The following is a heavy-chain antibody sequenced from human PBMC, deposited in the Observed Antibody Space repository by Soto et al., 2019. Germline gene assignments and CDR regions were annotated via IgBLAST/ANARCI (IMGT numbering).Heavy chain of an antibody. CDR1: GLTFNNAW. Sequence: GGSLRLSCAASGLTFNNAWMSWVRQAPGKGLEWVGRIKSKTDGGTIDYAAIVKGRFTISRDDSKNTLYLQMNSMKTEDTALYYCITINYAAFDIWGQGTMVTVSS. D-gene: IGHD3-16*01. V-gene: IGHV3-15*01. CDR2: IKSKTDGGTI. CDR3: ITINYAAFDI. J-gene: IGHJ3*02.